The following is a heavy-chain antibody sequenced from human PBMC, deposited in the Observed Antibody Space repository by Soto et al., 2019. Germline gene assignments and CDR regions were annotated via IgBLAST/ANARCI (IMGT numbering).Heavy chain of an antibody. CDR3: AKDAAFIPLDGCSTCCYAYYYYMDV. V-gene: IGHV3-30*18. Sequence: QVQLVESGGGVVQPGRSLRLSCAASGFTFSSYGMHWVRQAPGKGLEWVAVISYDGSNKYYADSVKGRFTISRDNSTNTLYLQMNSLSAENTAVYYCAKDAAFIPLDGCSTCCYAYYYYMDVWGKGTTVTVSS. CDR2: ISYDGSNK. CDR1: GFTFSSYG. D-gene: IGHD2-2*01. J-gene: IGHJ6*03.